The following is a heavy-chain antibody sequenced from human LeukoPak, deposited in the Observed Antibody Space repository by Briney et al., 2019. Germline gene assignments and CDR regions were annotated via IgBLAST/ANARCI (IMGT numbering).Heavy chain of an antibody. J-gene: IGHJ4*02. Sequence: PSETLSLTCTVSGGSISSHYWSWIRQPPGKGLEWIGYIYYSGSTNYNPSLKSRVTISVDTSKNQFSLKLSSVTAADTAVYYCARAAKYEGDFDYWGQGTLVTVSS. V-gene: IGHV4-59*11. CDR3: ARAAKYEGDFDY. CDR2: IYYSGST. D-gene: IGHD5-18*01. CDR1: GGSISSHY.